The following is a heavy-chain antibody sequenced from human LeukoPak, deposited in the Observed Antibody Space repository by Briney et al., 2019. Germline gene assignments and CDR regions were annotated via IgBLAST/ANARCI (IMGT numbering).Heavy chain of an antibody. CDR1: GYTFTGYY. V-gene: IGHV1-2*02. CDR3: AREHCTGGSCYSRASDI. CDR2: INPNSGGT. J-gene: IGHJ3*02. D-gene: IGHD2-15*01. Sequence: ASVKVSCKASGYTFTGYYMHWVRQAPGQGLEWGGWINPNSGGTNYAQKFQGRVTMTRDTSITTAYMELSSLRSDDTAVYYCAREHCTGGSCYSRASDIWGQGTMVTVSS.